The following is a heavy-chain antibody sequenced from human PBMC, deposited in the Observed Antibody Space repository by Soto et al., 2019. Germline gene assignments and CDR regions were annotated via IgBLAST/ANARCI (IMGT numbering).Heavy chain of an antibody. D-gene: IGHD3-10*01. CDR3: ASGETGEMSTLGYSHS. CDR2: IITLFETP. J-gene: IGHJ4*02. Sequence: QVQLVQSGAEVKKPGSSVKVSCKASGGTFSSYAFSWVRQAPGQGLEWMGGIITLFETPNYAQKFQGRITITADETTSTAYMDLSSLRYKDTAVYYCASGETGEMSTLGYSHSWGQGTRVTVSS. V-gene: IGHV1-69*01. CDR1: GGTFSSYA.